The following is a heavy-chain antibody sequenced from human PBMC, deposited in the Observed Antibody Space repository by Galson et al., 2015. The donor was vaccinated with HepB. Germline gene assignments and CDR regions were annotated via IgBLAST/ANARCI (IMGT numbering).Heavy chain of an antibody. CDR1: GGTFSSYT. J-gene: IGHJ6*03. Sequence: SVKVSCKASGGTFSSYTISWVRQAPGQGLEWMGGFDPEDGETIYAQKFQGRVTMTVDTSTDTAYMELSSLRSEDTAVYYCATCTGVRTLYYYYMDVWGKGTTVTVSS. CDR2: FDPEDGET. CDR3: ATCTGVRTLYYYYMDV. D-gene: IGHD2-8*02. V-gene: IGHV1-24*01.